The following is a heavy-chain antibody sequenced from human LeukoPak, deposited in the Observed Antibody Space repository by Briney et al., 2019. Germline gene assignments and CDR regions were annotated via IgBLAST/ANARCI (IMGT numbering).Heavy chain of an antibody. CDR2: ISYDGSNK. D-gene: IGHD7-27*01. J-gene: IGHJ4*02. Sequence: GGSLRLSCAASGFDFSSNWMHWVRQAPGKGLEWVAVISYDGSNKYYADSVKGRFTISRDNSKNTLYLQMNSLRAEDTAVYYCARGSGHFDYWGQGTLVTVSS. CDR3: ARGSGHFDY. CDR1: GFDFSSNW. V-gene: IGHV3-30-3*01.